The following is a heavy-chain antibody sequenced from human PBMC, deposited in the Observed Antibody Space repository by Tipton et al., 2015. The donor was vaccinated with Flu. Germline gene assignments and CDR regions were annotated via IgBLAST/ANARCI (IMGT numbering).Heavy chain of an antibody. D-gene: IGHD1-26*01. V-gene: IGHV3-43D*03. CDR2: ISWDGGST. CDR1: GVTFDGYA. Sequence: GSLRLSCTASGVTFDGYAMHWVRQVPGKGLEWVSLISWDGGSTFYGDSVRGRFTVSRDNRRNSLYLQMNSLRLEDTALYYCATEVAWQGGGYYGMDVWGQGTTVTV. J-gene: IGHJ6*02. CDR3: ATEVAWQGGGYYGMDV.